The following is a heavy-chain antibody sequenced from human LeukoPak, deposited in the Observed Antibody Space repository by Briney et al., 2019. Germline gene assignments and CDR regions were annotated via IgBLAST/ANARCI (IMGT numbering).Heavy chain of an antibody. CDR2: IYSGGST. D-gene: IGHD6-19*01. J-gene: IGHJ4*02. CDR1: GLTVSSNY. Sequence: GGSLRLSCAASGLTVSSNYMSWVRQAPGKGLEWGSVIYSGGSTYYADSVKGRFTISRDNSKNTLYLQMNSLRAEDTAVYYCARTLRQWLVGRGYYFDYWGQGTLVSVSS. CDR3: ARTLRQWLVGRGYYFDY. V-gene: IGHV3-66*01.